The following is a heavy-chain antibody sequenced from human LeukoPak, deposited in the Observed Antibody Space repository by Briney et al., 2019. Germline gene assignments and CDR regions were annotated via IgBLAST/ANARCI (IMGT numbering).Heavy chain of an antibody. CDR2: INHSGST. CDR1: GGSFSGYY. Sequence: SETLSLTCAVYGGSFSGYYWSWIRQPPGKGLEWIGEINHSGSTNYSPSLKSRVTFSADTSKNQFSLKLSSVTAADTAVYYCARGGGCSGGSCYWFDPWGQGTLVTVSS. D-gene: IGHD2-15*01. CDR3: ARGGGCSGGSCYWFDP. J-gene: IGHJ5*02. V-gene: IGHV4-34*01.